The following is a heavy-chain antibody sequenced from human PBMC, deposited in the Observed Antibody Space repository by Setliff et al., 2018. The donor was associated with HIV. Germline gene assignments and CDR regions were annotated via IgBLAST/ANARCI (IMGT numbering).Heavy chain of an antibody. J-gene: IGHJ4*02. CDR2: ISMSSHTSL. CDR3: ARDKWASNAWYSFDY. V-gene: IGHV3-48*01. Sequence: PGESLKISCTASGFTFGDYAMSWVRQAPGKGLEWVSYISMSSHTSLIYSDSVKGRFTISRDNARNSFYLHMNSLRVDDTAVYFCARDKWASNAWYSFDYWGQGALVTVSS. D-gene: IGHD1-26*01. CDR1: GFTFGDYA.